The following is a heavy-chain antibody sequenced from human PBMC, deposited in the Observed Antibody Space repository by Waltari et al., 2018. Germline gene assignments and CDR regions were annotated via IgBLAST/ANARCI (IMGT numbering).Heavy chain of an antibody. D-gene: IGHD7-27*01. CDR3: ANPELGISDYYYGMDV. V-gene: IGHV3-30*02. Sequence: QVQLVESGGGVVQPGGSLRLSCAASGFTFSSYGMHWVRQAPGKGLEWVAFIRYDGSNKYYADSVKGRFTISRDNSKNTLYLQMNSLRAEDTAEYYCANPELGISDYYYGMDVWGQGTTVTVSS. J-gene: IGHJ6*02. CDR2: IRYDGSNK. CDR1: GFTFSSYG.